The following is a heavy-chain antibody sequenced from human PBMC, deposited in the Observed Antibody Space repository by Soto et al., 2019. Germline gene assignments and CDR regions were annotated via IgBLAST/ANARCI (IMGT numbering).Heavy chain of an antibody. CDR3: ASPPHGSGSYHRRFDY. D-gene: IGHD3-10*01. CDR2: INHSGST. CDR1: GGSFSGYY. Sequence: PSETLSLTCAVYGGSFSGYYWSWIRQPPGKGLEWIGEINHSGSTNYNPSLKSRVTISVDTSKNQFSLKLSSVTAADTAVYYCASPPHGSGSYHRRFDYWGQGTLVTVSS. J-gene: IGHJ4*02. V-gene: IGHV4-34*01.